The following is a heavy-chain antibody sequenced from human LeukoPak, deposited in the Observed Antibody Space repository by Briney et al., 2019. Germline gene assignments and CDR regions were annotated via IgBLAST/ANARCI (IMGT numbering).Heavy chain of an antibody. J-gene: IGHJ4*02. CDR2: INHSGST. V-gene: IGHV4-34*01. CDR3: ARGGRDDSSGYCYPDFDY. CDR1: GGSFSGYY. D-gene: IGHD3-22*01. Sequence: SETLSLTCAVYGGSFSGYYWSWIRQPPGKGLEWIGEINHSGSTNYNPSLKSRVTISVDTSKNQFSLKLSSVTAADTAVYYCARGGRDDSSGYCYPDFDYWGQGTLVTVSS.